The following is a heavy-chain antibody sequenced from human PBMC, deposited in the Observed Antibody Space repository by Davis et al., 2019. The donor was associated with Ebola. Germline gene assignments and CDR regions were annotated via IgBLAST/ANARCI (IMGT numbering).Heavy chain of an antibody. CDR3: ARESHYDFWSGYSIGEGWFDP. CDR2: IIPIFGTA. CDR1: RCTFSRHA. D-gene: IGHD3-3*01. Sequence: SVQVSCKASRCTFSRHAISWVRHAPGPGLEWMGGIIPIFGTAHYAQKFQGRVTITADESTSTAYMELSSLRSEDTAVYYCARESHYDFWSGYSIGEGWFDPWGQGTLVTVSS. J-gene: IGHJ5*02. V-gene: IGHV1-69*13.